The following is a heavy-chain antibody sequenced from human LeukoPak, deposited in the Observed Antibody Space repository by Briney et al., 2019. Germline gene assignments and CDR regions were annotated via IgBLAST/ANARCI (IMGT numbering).Heavy chain of an antibody. CDR2: IYYSGST. J-gene: IGHJ5*02. CDR1: GFSLSTSGVG. D-gene: IGHD2-2*01. CDR3: ARQVVVVPAATEYYWFDP. V-gene: IGHV4-61*05. Sequence: SGPTLVKPTQTLTLTCTFSGFSLSTSGVGVGWIRQPPGKGLEWIGYIYYSGSTNYNPSLKSRVTISVDTSKNQFSLKLSSVTAAGTAVYYCARQVVVVPAATEYYWFDPWGQGTLVTVSS.